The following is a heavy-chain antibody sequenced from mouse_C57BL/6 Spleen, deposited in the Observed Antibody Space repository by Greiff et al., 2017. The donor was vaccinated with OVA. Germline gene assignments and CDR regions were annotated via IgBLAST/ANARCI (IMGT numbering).Heavy chain of an antibody. D-gene: IGHD2-2*01. Sequence: QVQLQQSGAELVRPGASVTLSCKASGYTFTDYEMHWVKQTPVHGLEWIGAIDPETGGTAYNQKFKGKAILTADKSSSTAYMELRSLTSEDSAVYYCTRSRGTRAGGYGFDYWGQGTTLTVSS. J-gene: IGHJ2*01. V-gene: IGHV1-15*01. CDR2: IDPETGGT. CDR3: TRSRGTRAGGYGFDY. CDR1: GYTFTDYE.